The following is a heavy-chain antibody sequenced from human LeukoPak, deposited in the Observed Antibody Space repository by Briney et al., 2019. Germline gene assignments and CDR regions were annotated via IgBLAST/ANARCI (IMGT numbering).Heavy chain of an antibody. V-gene: IGHV3-48*02. CDR2: ISSSSNII. D-gene: IGHD3-22*01. CDR1: GFTFSTSS. CDR3: VREGRGYYLFDY. J-gene: IGHJ4*02. Sequence: GGSLRLSCAASGFTFSTSSVNWVRQAPGKGLEWVSYISSSSNIIHYADSVKGRFTISRDNAKNSLYLQMNSLRDEDTAVYYCVREGRGYYLFDYWGQGTLVTVSS.